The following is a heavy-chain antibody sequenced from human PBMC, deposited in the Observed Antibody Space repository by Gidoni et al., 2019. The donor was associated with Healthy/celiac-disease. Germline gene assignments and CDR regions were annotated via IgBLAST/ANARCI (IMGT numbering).Heavy chain of an antibody. Sequence: EVQLLESGGGLVQPGGSLILSCAASGFTFSSYAMRWVGQSPGKGLGWITAISGSGGSTYYADSVKGRFTISRDNSKNTLYLQMNSLRAEDTAVYYCAKDRNIAAPPHYWGQGTLVTVSS. CDR2: ISGSGGST. CDR1: GFTFSSYA. V-gene: IGHV3-23*01. J-gene: IGHJ4*02. CDR3: AKDRNIAAPPHY. D-gene: IGHD6-6*01.